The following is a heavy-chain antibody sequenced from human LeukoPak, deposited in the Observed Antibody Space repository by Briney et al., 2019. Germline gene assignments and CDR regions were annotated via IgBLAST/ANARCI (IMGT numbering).Heavy chain of an antibody. CDR3: ARDRDYDSSGYSHFDY. D-gene: IGHD3-22*01. CDR1: GFTFSSYA. CDR2: ISSNGGST. V-gene: IGHV3-64*01. Sequence: GGSLRLSCAASGFTFSSYAMHWVRQAPGKGLEYVSAISSNGGSTYYANSVKGRFTISRDNSKNTLYLQMGSLRAEDMAVYYCARDRDYDSSGYSHFDYWGQGTLVTVSS. J-gene: IGHJ4*02.